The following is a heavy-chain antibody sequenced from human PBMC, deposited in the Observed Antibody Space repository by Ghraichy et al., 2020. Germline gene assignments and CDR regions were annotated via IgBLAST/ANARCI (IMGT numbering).Heavy chain of an antibody. CDR2: INKDGSEK. D-gene: IGHD5-12*01. CDR3: ARGTYSALDI. CDR1: GFTFSSHW. J-gene: IGHJ3*02. Sequence: GGSLRLSCAASGFTFSSHWMHWVRQGPGKRLEWVARINKDGSEKYYVDSVKGRFTISRDNAKNSVYLEMNSLRVEDTAVYYCARGTYSALDIWGQGTLVTISS. V-gene: IGHV3-7*03.